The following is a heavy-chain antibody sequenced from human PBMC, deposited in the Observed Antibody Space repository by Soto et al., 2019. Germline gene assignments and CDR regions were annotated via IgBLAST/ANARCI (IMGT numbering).Heavy chain of an antibody. CDR1: GFTFSSYG. CDR3: AKASDYGGNFDY. CDR2: IWYDGSNK. V-gene: IGHV3-30*02. D-gene: IGHD4-17*01. Sequence: GGSLRLSCAASGFTFSSYGMHWVRQAPGKGLEWVAVIWYDGSNKYYADSVKGRFTISRDNSKNTLYLQMNSLRAEDTAVYYCAKASDYGGNFDYWGQGTLVTVSS. J-gene: IGHJ4*02.